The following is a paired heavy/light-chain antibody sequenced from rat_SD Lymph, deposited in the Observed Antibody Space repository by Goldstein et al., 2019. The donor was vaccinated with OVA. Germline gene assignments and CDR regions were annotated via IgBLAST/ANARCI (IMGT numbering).Heavy chain of an antibody. Sequence: QVSLKESGPGILQPFQTLSLTCSFSGFSLGTSNMGVGWIRQSSGKGLEYLATIWWDGDKYFNPSLKSRLTVSKDTSNNQTFLKIASVDTADTGTYYCTQLMGGWFAYWGQGALVTVSS. CDR1: GFSLGTSNMG. J-gene: IGHJ3*01. D-gene: IGHD1-5*01. CDR2: IWWDGDK. CDR3: TQLMGGWFAY. V-gene: IGHV8-16*01.
Light chain of an antibody. J-gene: IGKJ2-3*01. Sequence: IVLTQSPATLSVSPGESISLSCRASQSISINLHWYQQKPNESPRILIKYASQSMSGFPSRFSGSGSGTDFTLTINRVEPEDFSVYYCQQSNSWPYTFGAGTKLEL. V-gene: IGKV5S5*01. CDR3: QQSNSWPYT. CDR1: QSISIN. CDR2: YAS.